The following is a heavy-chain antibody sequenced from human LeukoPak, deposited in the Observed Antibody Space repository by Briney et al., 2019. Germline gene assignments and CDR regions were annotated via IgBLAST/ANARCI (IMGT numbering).Heavy chain of an antibody. V-gene: IGHV4-59*01. CDR2: IYDIGST. J-gene: IGHJ4*02. Sequence: SETLSLTCSVSGGSISSYYWSWIRQPPGKGLEWIGYIYDIGSTNYNPSLKSRVTISVDTSKNHFSLKLSSVTAADTAVYYCAGRRSSGWYVYWGQGTLVTVSS. CDR1: GGSISSYY. D-gene: IGHD6-19*01. CDR3: AGRRSSGWYVY.